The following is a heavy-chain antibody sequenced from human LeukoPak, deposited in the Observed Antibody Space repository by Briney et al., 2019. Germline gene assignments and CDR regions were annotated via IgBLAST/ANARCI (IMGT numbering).Heavy chain of an antibody. CDR1: GFPFSNAW. CDR2: IKPDGSEK. J-gene: IGHJ6*02. V-gene: IGHV3-7*03. Sequence: GGSLRLSCAVSGFPFSNAWMSWVRQAPGKGLEWVANIKPDGSEKHYVDSVKGRFTISRDNAKNSLYLQMNSLRAEDTAVYYCARDKVSSWSYGSGSYRYYYGMDVWGQGTTVTVSS. CDR3: ARDKVSSWSYGSGSYRYYYGMDV. D-gene: IGHD3-10*01.